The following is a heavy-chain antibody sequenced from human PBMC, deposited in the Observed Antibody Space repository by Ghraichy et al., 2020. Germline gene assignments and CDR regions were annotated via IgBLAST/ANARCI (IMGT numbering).Heavy chain of an antibody. CDR3: ARDHYGGDR. V-gene: IGHV4-39*07. J-gene: IGHJ4*02. CDR2: IYNSGST. D-gene: IGHD4-23*01. Sequence: SETQSLTCTVSGVSLRSSTYYWAWIRQPPGKGLEWIGSIYNSGSTYYNPSLKSRVTISVDTSKNQFSLQLRSVTAADTAVYYCARDHYGGDRWGQGTLVTVSS. CDR1: GVSLRSSTYY.